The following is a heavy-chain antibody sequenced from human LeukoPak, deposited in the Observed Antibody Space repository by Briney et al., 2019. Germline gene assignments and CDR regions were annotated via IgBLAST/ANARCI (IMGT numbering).Heavy chain of an antibody. J-gene: IGHJ4*02. D-gene: IGHD3-3*01. CDR3: AKDARQTYYDFWSGHFDY. CDR1: GFTFDDYA. V-gene: IGHV3-43D*04. CDR2: ISWDGGST. Sequence: PGGSLRLSCAASGFTFDDYAMHWVRQAPGKGLEWVSLISWDGGSTYYADSVKGRFTISRDNSKNSLYLQMNSLRAEDTALYYCAKDARQTYYDFWSGHFDYRGQGTLVTVSS.